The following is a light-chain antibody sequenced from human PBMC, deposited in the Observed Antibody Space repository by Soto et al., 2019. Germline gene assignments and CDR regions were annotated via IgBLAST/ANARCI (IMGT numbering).Light chain of an antibody. CDR2: DVS. J-gene: IGLJ1*01. V-gene: IGLV2-14*03. Sequence: QSALAQPASVSGSRGQSITISCTGTSSDVGRYNYVSWFQQHPGKVPKLIIYDVSNWPSGVSDRFSGSKSGNTASLSISGLSLEDEAAYYCSSFTSSSTLVFGTGTKVTV. CDR1: SSDVGRYNY. CDR3: SSFTSSSTLV.